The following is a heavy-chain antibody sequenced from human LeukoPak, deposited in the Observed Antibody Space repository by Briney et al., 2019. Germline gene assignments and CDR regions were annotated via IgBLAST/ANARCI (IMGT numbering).Heavy chain of an antibody. D-gene: IGHD2-15*01. J-gene: IGHJ3*02. CDR3: ARNSCSGGTCYSQRGAFDI. CDR2: INHSGSA. Sequence: SETLSLTCAVYGGSFSNYYWTWIRQPPGKGLEWIGEINHSGSARYNPSLKSRVTISVDTSKNQFSLKLRSVTAADTAVYYCARNSCSGGTCYSQRGAFDIWGQGTMVTVSS. CDR1: GGSFSNYY. V-gene: IGHV4-34*01.